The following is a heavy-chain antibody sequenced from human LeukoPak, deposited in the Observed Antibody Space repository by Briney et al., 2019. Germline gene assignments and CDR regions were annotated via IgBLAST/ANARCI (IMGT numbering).Heavy chain of an antibody. CDR2: ISSSGSTI. CDR1: GFTFSDYY. Sequence: PGGSLRLSCAASGFTFSDYYMSWIRQAPGEGLEWVSYISSSGSTIYYADSVKGRFTISRDNAKNSLYLQMNSLRAEDTAVYYCARHETIFGVGYYYYGMDVWGQGTTVTVSS. J-gene: IGHJ6*02. D-gene: IGHD3-3*01. CDR3: ARHETIFGVGYYYYGMDV. V-gene: IGHV3-11*01.